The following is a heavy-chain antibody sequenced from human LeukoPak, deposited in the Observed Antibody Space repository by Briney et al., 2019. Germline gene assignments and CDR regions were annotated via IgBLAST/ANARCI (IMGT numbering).Heavy chain of an antibody. D-gene: IGHD3-10*01. V-gene: IGHV4-39*01. CDR2: IYYSGST. CDR3: ARLQAYGSGFDY. Sequence: SETLSLTCTVSGGSISSSSYYWGWIRQPPGKGLEWIGSIYYSGSTYYNPSLKRRVTISVDTSKNQFSLKLSSVTAADTAVYYCARLQAYGSGFDYWGQGTLVTVSS. J-gene: IGHJ4*02. CDR1: GGSISSSSYY.